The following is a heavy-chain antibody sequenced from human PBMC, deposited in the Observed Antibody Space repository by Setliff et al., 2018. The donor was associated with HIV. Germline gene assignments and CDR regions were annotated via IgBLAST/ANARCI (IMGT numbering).Heavy chain of an antibody. V-gene: IGHV3-48*03. J-gene: IGHJ4*02. CDR1: GLTFNRYW. CDR3: ARDEATGGVDY. Sequence: GGSLRLSCVASGLTFNRYWMSWVRQVPGKGLEWVSYISPSGSPIYYADSVKGRFTISRDNAKNSVYLQMNSLRAEDTAVYYCARDEATGGVDYWGQGTLVTVSS. D-gene: IGHD3-16*01. CDR2: ISPSGSPI.